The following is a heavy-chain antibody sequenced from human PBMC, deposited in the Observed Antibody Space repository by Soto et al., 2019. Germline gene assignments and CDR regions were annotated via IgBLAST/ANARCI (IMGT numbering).Heavy chain of an antibody. J-gene: IGHJ6*01. CDR2: ITYNGNE. V-gene: IGHV3-30*04. CDR1: GFTFSSYT. Sequence: RGALILSCAAYGFTFSSYTMHWVRQAPGKGLEWVAVITYNGNEYYTDSVRGRFTISRDSSRTTVYLQMNSLRPGDTALYYCARELMPAAGSGDLYAMDVWGQGTTVTVSS. D-gene: IGHD6-13*01. CDR3: ARELMPAAGSGDLYAMDV.